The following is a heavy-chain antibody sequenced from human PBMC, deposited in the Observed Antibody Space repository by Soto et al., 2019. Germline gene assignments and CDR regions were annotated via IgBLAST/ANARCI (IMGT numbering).Heavy chain of an antibody. V-gene: IGHV1-18*01. CDR2: ISAYNGNT. J-gene: IGHJ4*02. CDR3: ARDTDYDILTGPVDY. Sequence: GASVKVSCKASGYTFTSYGISWVRQAPGQGLEWMGWISAYNGNTNYAQKLQGRVTMTTDTSTSTAYMELRSLRSDDTAVYYCARDTDYDILTGPVDYWGQGTLVTVSS. D-gene: IGHD3-9*01. CDR1: GYTFTSYG.